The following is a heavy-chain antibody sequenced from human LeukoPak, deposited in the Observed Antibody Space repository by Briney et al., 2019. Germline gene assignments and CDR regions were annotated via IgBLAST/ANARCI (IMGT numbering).Heavy chain of an antibody. V-gene: IGHV3-48*01. CDR2: FGITSTI. CDR3: AGFGDYPY. CDR1: GFTLSSYD. J-gene: IGHJ4*02. Sequence: GGSLRLSCAASGFTLSSYDMHWVRQAPGEGPKWVAYFGITSTIYYAESVKGRFTISRDNAKNSLYLQMNSLRAEDTAVYYCAGFGDYPYWGQGTLVTVSS. D-gene: IGHD4-17*01.